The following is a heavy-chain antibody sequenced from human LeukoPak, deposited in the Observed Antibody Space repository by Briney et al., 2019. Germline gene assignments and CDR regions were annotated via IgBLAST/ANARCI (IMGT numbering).Heavy chain of an antibody. J-gene: IGHJ4*02. V-gene: IGHV3-23*01. CDR1: GFTFSSYA. CDR3: AKAMTGSTYYFDS. CDR2: ISGSGGST. Sequence: GGSLRLSCAASGFTFSSYAMNWVRQAPGKGLEWVSAISGSGGSTYYADSVKGRFTISRDNSKDTLYLQMNSLRAEDTAIYYCAKAMTGSTYYFDSWGQGTLVTVSS. D-gene: IGHD3-9*01.